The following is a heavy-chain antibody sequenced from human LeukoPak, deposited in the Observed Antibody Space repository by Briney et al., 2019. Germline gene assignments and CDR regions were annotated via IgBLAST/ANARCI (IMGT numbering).Heavy chain of an antibody. CDR1: GYTFTGYY. V-gene: IGHV1-2*02. D-gene: IGHD2-15*01. J-gene: IGHJ4*02. Sequence: ASVKVSCKASGYTFTGYYMHWVRQAPGQGLEWMGWINPNSGGTNYAQKFQGRVTMTRDTSIGTAYMELSRLRSDDTAVYYCAKGAGYCSGGSCSTFDYWGQGTLVTVSS. CDR3: AKGAGYCSGGSCSTFDY. CDR2: INPNSGGT.